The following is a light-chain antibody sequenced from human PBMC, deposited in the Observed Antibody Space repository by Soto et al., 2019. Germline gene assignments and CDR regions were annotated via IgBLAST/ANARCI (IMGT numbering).Light chain of an antibody. CDR3: QQRRHWPPT. J-gene: IGKJ2*01. CDR1: QSVSRF. V-gene: IGKV3-11*01. CDR2: DTS. Sequence: EVLLTQSPATLSFSPGERATLSCRARQSVSRFLAWYQQKPGQAPKLLVYDTSDRAAGVPGRFSGSGSGTEFTLTISGLEPEDFAVYFCQQRRHWPPTFGQGTKLDIK.